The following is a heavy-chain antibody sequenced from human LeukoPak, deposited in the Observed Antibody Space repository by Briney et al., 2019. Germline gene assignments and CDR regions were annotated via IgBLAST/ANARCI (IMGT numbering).Heavy chain of an antibody. D-gene: IGHD4-17*01. CDR1: GFTFSSYG. Sequence: GRSLRLSCAASGFTFSSYGMHWVRQAPGKGLEWVAVISYDGSNKYYADSVKGRFTISRDNSKNTLYLQMNSLRAEDTAVYYCAKDKSDYESDYWGQGTLVTVSS. CDR2: ISYDGSNK. CDR3: AKDKSDYESDY. V-gene: IGHV3-30*18. J-gene: IGHJ4*02.